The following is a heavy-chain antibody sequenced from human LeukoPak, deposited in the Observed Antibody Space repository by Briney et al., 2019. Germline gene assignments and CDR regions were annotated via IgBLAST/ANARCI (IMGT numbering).Heavy chain of an antibody. D-gene: IGHD3-3*01. CDR3: ARTRFSKFGYYFWSGHRHFDY. Sequence: ASEKVSRKASGYTFTGYYMHWVRQAPGQGLEWMGWINPNSGGTNYAQKFRGRVTMTRDTSISTAYMELSRLRSDDTAVYYCARTRFSKFGYYFWSGHRHFDYWGQGTLVTVSS. CDR2: INPNSGGT. V-gene: IGHV1-2*02. CDR1: GYTFTGYY. J-gene: IGHJ4*02.